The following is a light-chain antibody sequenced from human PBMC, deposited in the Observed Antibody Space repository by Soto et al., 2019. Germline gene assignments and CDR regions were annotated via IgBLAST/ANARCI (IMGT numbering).Light chain of an antibody. Sequence: EIVMTQSPATLSVSPGERATLSCRASQRVSSNLAWYQQKPGQAPRLLIYGASTRATGIPARFSGSGSGTEFTLTISRLQSADFAVYYCQQYNNWPPFTFGPGTKGDIK. V-gene: IGKV3-15*01. CDR3: QQYNNWPPFT. CDR1: QRVSSN. J-gene: IGKJ3*01. CDR2: GAS.